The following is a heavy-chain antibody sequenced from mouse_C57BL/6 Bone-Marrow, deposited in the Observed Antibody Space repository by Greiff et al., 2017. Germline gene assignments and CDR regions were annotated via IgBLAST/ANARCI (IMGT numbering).Heavy chain of an antibody. CDR3: ARDGSSYPYWYFDV. V-gene: IGHV1-72*01. CDR1: GYTFTSYW. Sequence: QVQLKQPGAELVKPGASVKLSCKASGYTFTSYWMHWVRQRPGRGLEWIGRIDPNSGGTKYNEKFKSKATLTVDKPSSTAYMQLSSLTSEDSAVYYCARDGSSYPYWYFDVWGTGTTVTVSS. CDR2: IDPNSGGT. D-gene: IGHD1-1*01. J-gene: IGHJ1*03.